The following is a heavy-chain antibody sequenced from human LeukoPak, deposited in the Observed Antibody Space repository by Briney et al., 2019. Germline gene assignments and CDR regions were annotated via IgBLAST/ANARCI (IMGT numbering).Heavy chain of an antibody. CDR2: IKQDGSEK. Sequence: GGSLRLSCAASQFTFNRYWMSWVRQAPGKGLEWVANIKQDGSEKYYADSVKGRFTISRDNSKNTLYLQMNSLRAEDTAVYYCAKDDYYDTSGYRDWGQGTLVTVSS. CDR3: AKDDYYDTSGYRD. D-gene: IGHD3-22*01. J-gene: IGHJ4*02. CDR1: QFTFNRYW. V-gene: IGHV3-7*01.